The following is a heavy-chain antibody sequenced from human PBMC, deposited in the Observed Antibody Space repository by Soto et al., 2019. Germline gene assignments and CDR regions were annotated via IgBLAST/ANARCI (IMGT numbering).Heavy chain of an antibody. CDR1: GGTFSSYA. CDR3: ARANMVRGVKDGVDFDY. Sequence: QVQLVQSGAEVKKPGSSVKVSCKASGGTFSSYAISWVRQAPGQGLEWMGGIIPIFGTANYAQKFQGRVTITADESTSTAYMELSSLRSEDTAVYYCARANMVRGVKDGVDFDYWGQGSLFTVSS. CDR2: IIPIFGTA. V-gene: IGHV1-69*01. D-gene: IGHD3-10*01. J-gene: IGHJ4*02.